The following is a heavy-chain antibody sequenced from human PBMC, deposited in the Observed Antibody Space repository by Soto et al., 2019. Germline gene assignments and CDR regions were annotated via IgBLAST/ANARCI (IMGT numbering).Heavy chain of an antibody. V-gene: IGHV3-9*01. CDR1: GFRFADYT. Sequence: EVQLVESGGGLVQPGRSLRLSCAASGFRFADYTMHWVRQAPGKGLEWVSGPTWKSESIAYADSVKGRFTISRYNAKNSLYLQMNSLRAEDTAFYFCAKGAISGTLNWFDPWGQGTLVTVSP. CDR2: PTWKSESI. D-gene: IGHD6-13*01. CDR3: AKGAISGTLNWFDP. J-gene: IGHJ5*02.